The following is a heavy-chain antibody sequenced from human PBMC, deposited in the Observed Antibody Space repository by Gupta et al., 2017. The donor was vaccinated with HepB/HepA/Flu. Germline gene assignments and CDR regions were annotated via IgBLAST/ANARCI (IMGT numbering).Heavy chain of an antibody. J-gene: IGHJ4*02. Sequence: EVQLVESGGGLVQPGGSLRLSCAASGFTFSSYWMHWVRQAPGKGLVWVSRINSDGSSTNYADSVKGRFTISRDNAKNTLYLQMNSLRVEDTAVYYCVRGSSGYCIVWGQGTQVTVSS. CDR2: INSDGSST. CDR3: VRGSSGYCIV. V-gene: IGHV3-74*01. CDR1: GFTFSSYW. D-gene: IGHD2-2*03.